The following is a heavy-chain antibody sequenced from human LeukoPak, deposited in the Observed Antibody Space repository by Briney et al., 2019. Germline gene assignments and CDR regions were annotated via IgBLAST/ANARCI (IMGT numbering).Heavy chain of an antibody. V-gene: IGHV3-74*01. Sequence: PGGSLRLSCAASGFTFSSYWMHWVRQTPGRGLVWVARINTDGTIIDYADSVKGRFTISRDNAKTSLYLQMNSLRVEDTAVYYCARSLWPEDYWGQGTLVTVSS. D-gene: IGHD5-18*01. CDR3: ARSLWPEDY. J-gene: IGHJ4*02. CDR2: INTDGTII. CDR1: GFTFSSYW.